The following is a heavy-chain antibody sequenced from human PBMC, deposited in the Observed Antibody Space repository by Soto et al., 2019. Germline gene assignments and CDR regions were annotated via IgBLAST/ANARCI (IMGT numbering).Heavy chain of an antibody. CDR3: ARDLVDYDILTGPFDY. Sequence: GGSLRLSCAASGFTFSSYGMHWVRQAPGKGLEWVAVIWYDGSNKYYADSVKGRFTISRDNSKNTLYLQMNSLRAEDTAVYYCARDLVDYDILTGPFDYWGQGTLVTVSS. CDR2: IWYDGSNK. CDR1: GFTFSSYG. D-gene: IGHD3-9*01. J-gene: IGHJ4*02. V-gene: IGHV3-33*01.